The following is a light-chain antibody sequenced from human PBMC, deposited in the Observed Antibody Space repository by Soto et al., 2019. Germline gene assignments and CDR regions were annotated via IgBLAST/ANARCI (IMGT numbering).Light chain of an antibody. CDR1: QSVTSNY. CDR2: DAS. V-gene: IGKV3-20*01. CDR3: QQCGTSSWT. Sequence: EIVLTQSPGTLSLSPGERATLSCRASQSVTSNYLAWHQQKPGQAPRLLIYDASTRATGIPDRFSGSGSGTDFTLTISRLEPEDFAVYFCQQCGTSSWTFGQGTKVEVK. J-gene: IGKJ1*01.